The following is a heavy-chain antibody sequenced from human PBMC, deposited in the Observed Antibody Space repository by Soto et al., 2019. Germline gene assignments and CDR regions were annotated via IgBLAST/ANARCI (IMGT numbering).Heavy chain of an antibody. CDR3: ARDLHDYISLRFHP. J-gene: IGHJ5*02. D-gene: IGHD4-4*01. V-gene: IGHV3-21*01. Sequence: EVQLVESGGGLVKPGGSLRLSCAASGFTFSNYSMNWVRQAPGKGLEWVSSISTSSGYRYYADSVKGRFTISRDNAKKSLYLRLNSLRAAAAAVYYCARDLHDYISLRFHPWGQGTLVTVSS. CDR2: ISTSSGYR. CDR1: GFTFSNYS.